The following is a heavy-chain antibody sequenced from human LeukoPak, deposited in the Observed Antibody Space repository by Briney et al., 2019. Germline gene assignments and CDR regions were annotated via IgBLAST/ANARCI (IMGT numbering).Heavy chain of an antibody. CDR1: GYTLTELS. D-gene: IGHD3-9*01. V-gene: IGHV1-24*01. J-gene: IGHJ6*02. CDR2: FDPEDGET. Sequence: ASVKVSCTVSGYTLTELSMHWVRQAPGKGLEWMGGFDPEDGETIYAQKFQGRVTMTEDTSTDTAYMELSSLRSEDTAVYYCATHPIYDILTGEGGDYYYYGMDVWGQGTTVTVSS. CDR3: ATHPIYDILTGEGGDYYYYGMDV.